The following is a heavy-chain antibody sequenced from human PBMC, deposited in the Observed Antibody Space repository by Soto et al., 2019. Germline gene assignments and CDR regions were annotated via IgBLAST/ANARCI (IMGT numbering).Heavy chain of an antibody. J-gene: IGHJ6*02. Sequence: EVQLLESGGGLVQPGGSLRLSCAASGFTFSSYAMSWVRQAPGKGLEWVSAISGSGGSTYYADSVKGRFTISRDNSKNTLYLQMNSLRAEDTAVYYCAKVQQLVRYYYYGMDVWSQGTTVTVSS. CDR3: AKVQQLVRYYYYGMDV. D-gene: IGHD6-6*01. CDR2: ISGSGGST. V-gene: IGHV3-23*01. CDR1: GFTFSSYA.